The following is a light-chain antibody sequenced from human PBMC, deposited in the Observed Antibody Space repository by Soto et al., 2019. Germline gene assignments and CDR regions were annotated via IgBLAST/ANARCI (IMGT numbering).Light chain of an antibody. CDR3: QQYNIYWT. CDR2: DAS. J-gene: IGKJ1*01. Sequence: DIQLTQSPSTLSASVGDRVTITCRASQSISTWVAWYQQKPGKAPKLLIYDASSLESGVPSRFSGSGSGTEFTLTISSLQPDDFATYYCQQYNIYWTFGQGTKVDIK. CDR1: QSISTW. V-gene: IGKV1-5*01.